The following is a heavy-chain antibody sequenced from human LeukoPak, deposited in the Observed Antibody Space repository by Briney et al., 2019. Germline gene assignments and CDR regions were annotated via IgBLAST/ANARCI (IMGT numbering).Heavy chain of an antibody. V-gene: IGHV3-73*01. D-gene: IGHD2-21*02. Sequence: PGGSLRLSCAASGFTFSGSAMHWVRQASGKGLEWVGRIRSKANSYATAYAALVKGRFTISRDDSKNTAYLQMNSLKTEDTAVYYCTSCGGDCYSGFDYWGQGTLVTVSS. CDR1: GFTFSGSA. J-gene: IGHJ4*02. CDR2: IRSKANSYAT. CDR3: TSCGGDCYSGFDY.